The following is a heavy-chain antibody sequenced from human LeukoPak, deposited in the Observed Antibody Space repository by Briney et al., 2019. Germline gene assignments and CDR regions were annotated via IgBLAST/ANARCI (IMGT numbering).Heavy chain of an antibody. CDR3: ARAAAIDWRGEYYFDY. CDR2: IKQDGSEK. D-gene: IGHD6-25*01. J-gene: IGHJ4*02. CDR1: GFTFSSYW. V-gene: IGHV3-7*03. Sequence: GGSLRLSCAASGFTFSSYWMSWVRQAPGKGLEWVANIKQDGSEKYYVDSVKGRFTISRDNAKNSLYLQMNSLRAEDTAVCYCARAAAIDWRGEYYFDYWGQGTLVTVSS.